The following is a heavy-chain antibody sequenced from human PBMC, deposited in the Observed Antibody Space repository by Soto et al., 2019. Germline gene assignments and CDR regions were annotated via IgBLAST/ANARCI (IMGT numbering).Heavy chain of an antibody. D-gene: IGHD3-3*01. V-gene: IGHV1-18*01. CDR2: ISAYNGNT. CDR1: GYTFTSYG. Sequence: ASVKVSCKASGYTFTSYGISWVRQAPGQGLEWMGWISAYNGNTNYAQKLQGRVTMTTGTSTSTAYMELRSLRSDDTAVYYCARDLVEYYDFWSDYYRYGMDVWGQGTTVTVSS. CDR3: ARDLVEYYDFWSDYYRYGMDV. J-gene: IGHJ6*02.